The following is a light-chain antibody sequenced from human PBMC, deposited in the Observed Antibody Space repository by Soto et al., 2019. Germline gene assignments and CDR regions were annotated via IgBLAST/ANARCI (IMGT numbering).Light chain of an antibody. Sequence: SALPQAPSASETPGQRVTISCSGGSSNIGRNTVNWYQQLPGTAPKLLIYSNNRRPSGVPDRFSGSKSGTSASLAISGLQSEDEADYYCAAWDDSLTDYVFGTGTKVTVL. CDR3: AAWDDSLTDYV. CDR2: SNN. V-gene: IGLV1-44*01. J-gene: IGLJ1*01. CDR1: SSNIGRNT.